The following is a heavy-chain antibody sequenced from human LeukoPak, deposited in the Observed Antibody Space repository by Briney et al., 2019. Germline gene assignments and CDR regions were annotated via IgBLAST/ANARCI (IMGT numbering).Heavy chain of an antibody. J-gene: IGHJ5*01. CDR3: ARGPLHYASGTYFRADS. V-gene: IGHV3-74*01. CDR1: GFTFSNYW. CDR2: IYTDGIGT. Sequence: GGSLRLSCAGSGFTFSNYWMDWVRQAPGKGLVWDSRIYTDGIGTTYADSVKGRFTISRDNAKSTLYLQMNSLTVEDTAVYYCARGPLHYASGTYFRADSWGPGTLVTVSS. D-gene: IGHD3-10*01.